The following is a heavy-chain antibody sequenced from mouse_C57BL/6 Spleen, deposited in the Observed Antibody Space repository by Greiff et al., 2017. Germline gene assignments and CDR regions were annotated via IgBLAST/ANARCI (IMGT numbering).Heavy chain of an antibody. CDR3: ARQLDGYYEDY. CDR2: IYPGSGST. CDR1: GYTFTSYW. J-gene: IGHJ2*01. D-gene: IGHD2-3*01. V-gene: IGHV1-55*01. Sequence: QVHVKQPGAELVKPGASVKMSCKASGYTFTSYWITWVKQRPGQGLEWIGDIYPGSGSTNYNEKFKSKATLTVDTSSSTAYMQLSSLTSEDSAVYYCARQLDGYYEDYWGQGTTLTVSS.